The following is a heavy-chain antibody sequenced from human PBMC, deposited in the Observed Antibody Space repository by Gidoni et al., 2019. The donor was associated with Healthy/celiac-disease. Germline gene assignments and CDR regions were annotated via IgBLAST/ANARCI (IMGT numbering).Heavy chain of an antibody. Sequence: QVQLVQSGAEVKKPGSSVKVSCKASGGTFSSYAISWVRQAPGQGLEWRGGIIPIFGTANYAQKFQGRVTITADESTSTAYMELSSLRSEDTAVYYCARGDATMVRGVMWYYYYGMDVWGQGTTVTVSS. J-gene: IGHJ6*02. CDR1: GGTFSSYA. CDR2: IIPIFGTA. V-gene: IGHV1-69*01. D-gene: IGHD3-10*01. CDR3: ARGDATMVRGVMWYYYYGMDV.